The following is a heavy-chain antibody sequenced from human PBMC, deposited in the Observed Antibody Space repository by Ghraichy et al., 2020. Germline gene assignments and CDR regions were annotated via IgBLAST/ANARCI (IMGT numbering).Heavy chain of an antibody. D-gene: IGHD6-19*01. CDR2: INTNTGTP. V-gene: IGHV7-4-1*02. CDR3: ARERSGWYQGSYYYYGMDV. J-gene: IGHJ6*02. Sequence: ASVKVSCKASGYDLSTYGVNWVRQAPGQGLEWLGRINTNTGTPTYAQDFTGHFVFSLDTSVTTSFLQISSLTADDTAVYFCARERSGWYQGSYYYYGMDVWGQGTTVTVSS. CDR1: GYDLSTYG.